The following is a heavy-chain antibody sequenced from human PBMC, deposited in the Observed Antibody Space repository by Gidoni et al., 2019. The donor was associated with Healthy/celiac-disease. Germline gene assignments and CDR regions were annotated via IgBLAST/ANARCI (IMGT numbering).Heavy chain of an antibody. D-gene: IGHD3-16*02. CDR3: ANKNDYVWGSYPLGGYYGRDV. V-gene: IGHV3-23*04. Sequence: EVPLVESGGGLVQPGGSLRLSCAASGFTFSRYAMSWVRPAPGKGLAGVSAISGRGGSTYYADSVKGRFTISRDNSKNTLYLQMNSLRAEDTAVYYCANKNDYVWGSYPLGGYYGRDVWGQGTTVTVSS. CDR2: ISGRGGST. J-gene: IGHJ6*02. CDR1: GFTFSRYA.